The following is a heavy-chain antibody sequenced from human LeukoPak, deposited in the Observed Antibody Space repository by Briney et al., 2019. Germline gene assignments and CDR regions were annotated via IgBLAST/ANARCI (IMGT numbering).Heavy chain of an antibody. D-gene: IGHD3-10*02. CDR3: ARDLHYYVATDV. CDR2: IYHSGST. V-gene: IGHV4-4*02. Sequence: PSETLSLTCAVSGGSIRSSTWWRWVRPPPRKGLAWIGEIYHSGSTTYNPSLKSRVTISVDKSKNHFSLKLNSVTAADTAVYYCARDLHYYVATDVWGQGTTVTVSS. CDR1: GGSIRSSTW. J-gene: IGHJ6*02.